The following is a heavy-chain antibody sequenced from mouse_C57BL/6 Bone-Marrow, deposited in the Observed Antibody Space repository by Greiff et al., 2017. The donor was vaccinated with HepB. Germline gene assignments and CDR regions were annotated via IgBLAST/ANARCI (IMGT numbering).Heavy chain of an antibody. D-gene: IGHD1-1*01. V-gene: IGHV5-12*01. CDR3: ARQELYGSRYDAMDY. CDR2: ISNGGGST. Sequence: EVKLMESGGGLVQPGGSLKLSCAASGFTFSDYYMYWVRQTPEKRLEWVAYISNGGGSTYYPDTVKGRFTISRDNAKNTLDLQMSRLKSEVTAMYDGARQELYGSRYDAMDYWGQGTSVTVSS. CDR1: GFTFSDYY. J-gene: IGHJ4*01.